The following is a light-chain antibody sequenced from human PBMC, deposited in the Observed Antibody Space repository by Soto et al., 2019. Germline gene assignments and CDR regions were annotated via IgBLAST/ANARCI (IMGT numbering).Light chain of an antibody. CDR3: QQYGSSPRIT. Sequence: EIVLTQSPGTLSLSPGERATLSCRASQSVGSTYLAWYQHKPGQAPRLLIYGASSRATGIPDRFSGSGSGTDFTLTISRLEPEDFAGYYCQQYGSSPRITFGQGTRLEMK. J-gene: IGKJ5*01. V-gene: IGKV3-20*01. CDR1: QSVGSTY. CDR2: GAS.